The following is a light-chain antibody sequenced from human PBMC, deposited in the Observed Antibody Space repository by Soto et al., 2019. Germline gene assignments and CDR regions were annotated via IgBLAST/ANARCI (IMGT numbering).Light chain of an antibody. J-gene: IGLJ2*01. CDR1: SSDVGGHNF. CDR2: EVS. V-gene: IGLV2-14*01. Sequence: QSVLTQPASVSGSPGQSITISCTGTSSDVGGHNFVSWFQQHPGKAPKLLIFEVSDRPSGVSNRFSGSKSGNTASLTISGLQAEDEAHFYCSSYTSNNTLVFGGGTKLTVL. CDR3: SSYTSNNTLV.